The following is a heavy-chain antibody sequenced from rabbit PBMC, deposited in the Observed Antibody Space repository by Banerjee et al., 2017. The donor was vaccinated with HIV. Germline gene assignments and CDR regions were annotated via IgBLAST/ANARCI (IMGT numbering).Heavy chain of an antibody. Sequence: QEQLEESGGDLVKPEGSLKLSCKASGFSFSNRYVMCWVRQAPGKGLEWIACINTSSGNTVYASWAKGRFTISKTSSTTVTLQMISLTAADTATYFCGRDLPYASSDFLWGPGTLVTVS. V-gene: IGHV1S45*01. CDR1: GFSFSNRYV. CDR3: GRDLPYASSDFL. J-gene: IGHJ4*01. D-gene: IGHD1-1*01. CDR2: INTSSGNT.